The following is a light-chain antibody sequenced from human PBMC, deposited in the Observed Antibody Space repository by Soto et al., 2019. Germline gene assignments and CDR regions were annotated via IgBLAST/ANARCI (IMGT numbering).Light chain of an antibody. J-gene: IGKJ2*01. Sequence: DIQMTQSPSSLSASVGDRVTITCRASQTISTYLNWDQQKPGNAPRLLIYDASSLLSGVPSRFSGSGSGTDFALTIASLQPEGFSNDYCQQSDSTPYTFGQGTKVEI. CDR1: QTISTY. V-gene: IGKV1-39*01. CDR2: DAS. CDR3: QQSDSTPYT.